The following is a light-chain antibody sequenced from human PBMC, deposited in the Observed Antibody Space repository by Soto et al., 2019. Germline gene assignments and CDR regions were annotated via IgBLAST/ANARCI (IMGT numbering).Light chain of an antibody. J-gene: IGLJ1*01. Sequence: QSVLTQPPSASGTPGQRVTISCSGSSSNIGSNTVNWYQQLPGTAPKLLIYNNNQRPSGVPDRFSGSKSGTSASLAISGLPSEDEADYDCAAWDDSLNGLVFGTGTKLTVL. V-gene: IGLV1-44*01. CDR2: NNN. CDR1: SSNIGSNT. CDR3: AAWDDSLNGLV.